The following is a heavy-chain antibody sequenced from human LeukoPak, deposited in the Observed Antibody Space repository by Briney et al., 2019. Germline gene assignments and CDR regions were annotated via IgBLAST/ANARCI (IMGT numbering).Heavy chain of an antibody. CDR2: IGDTT. V-gene: IGHV3-23*01. Sequence: GGSLRLSCAASGFTFSSYAMSWVRQAPGKGLEWVSSIGDTTYYADSVKGRFTISRDNSKNTLYLQMNSLRAEDTAVYYCAKVNRWSGLNWGQGTLVTVSS. J-gene: IGHJ4*02. D-gene: IGHD3-3*01. CDR3: AKVNRWSGLN. CDR1: GFTFSSYA.